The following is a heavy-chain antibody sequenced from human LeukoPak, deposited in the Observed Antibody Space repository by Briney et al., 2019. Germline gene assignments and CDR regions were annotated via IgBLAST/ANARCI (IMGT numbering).Heavy chain of an antibody. CDR2: IYYSGST. J-gene: IGHJ6*03. D-gene: IGHD2-2*01. CDR1: GGSISSHY. V-gene: IGHV4-59*11. CDR3: ARGGTYQLLYYYYYMDV. Sequence: PSETLSLTCTVSGGSISSHYWSWIRQPPGKGLEWIGYIYYSGSTNYNPSLKSRVTISVDTSKNQFSLKLSSVTAADTAVYYCARGGTYQLLYYYYYMDVWGKGTTVTVSS.